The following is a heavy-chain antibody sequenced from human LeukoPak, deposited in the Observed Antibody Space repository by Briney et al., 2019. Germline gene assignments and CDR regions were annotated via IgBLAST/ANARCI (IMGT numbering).Heavy chain of an antibody. V-gene: IGHV3-9*01. CDR1: GFTFDDYA. D-gene: IGHD5-18*01. Sequence: GGSLRLSCAASGFTFDDYAMHWVRHAPVKGLEWVSGISWNSGSIGYADSVKGRFTISRDNAKNSLYLQMNSLRAEDTALYYCAKDCGYSYGTYYYYYGMDVWGQGTTVTVSS. CDR3: AKDCGYSYGTYYYYYGMDV. CDR2: ISWNSGSI. J-gene: IGHJ6*02.